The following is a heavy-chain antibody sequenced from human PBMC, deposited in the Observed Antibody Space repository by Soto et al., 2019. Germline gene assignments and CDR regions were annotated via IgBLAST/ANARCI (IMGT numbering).Heavy chain of an antibody. V-gene: IGHV3-23*01. D-gene: IGHD2-8*01. J-gene: IGHJ4*02. CDR3: AKARCTTSNCYVPDY. CDR1: GFSFSTYT. CDR2: ISGSGGSP. Sequence: EVQLLESGGGLVQPGGSLRLSCAASGFSFSTYTMGWVRRAPGKGLEWVSAISGSGGSPSYADSVQGRFTISRDNPKKTLYLQMNSLRAEDTAVYYYAKARCTTSNCYVPDYWGQGTLVTVSS.